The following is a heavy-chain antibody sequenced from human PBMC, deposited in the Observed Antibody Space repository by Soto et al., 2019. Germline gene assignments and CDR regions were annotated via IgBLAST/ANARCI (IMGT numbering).Heavy chain of an antibody. CDR1: GGSISSYY. CDR3: ARHGYCSSTSCYGYYYYYMDV. CDR2: IYYSGST. V-gene: IGHV4-59*08. J-gene: IGHJ6*03. D-gene: IGHD2-2*01. Sequence: QVQLQESGPGLVKPSETLSLTCTVSGGSISSYYWSWIRQPPGKGLEWIGYIYYSGSTNYNPSLKSRVTISVDTSKTQFSLKLSSVTAADTAVYYCARHGYCSSTSCYGYYYYYMDVWGKGTTVTVSS.